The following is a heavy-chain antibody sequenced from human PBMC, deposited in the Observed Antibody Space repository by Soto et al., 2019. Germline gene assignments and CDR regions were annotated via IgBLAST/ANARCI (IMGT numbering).Heavy chain of an antibody. Sequence: QVQLQQWGAGLLKPSETLSLTCAVYGGSFSGYYWSWIRQPPGKGLEWIGEINHSGSTNYNPSLKSRVTISVDTSKNQFSLKLSSVTAADTAVYYCAIGPSYSSLGGSHGDYWGQGTLVTVSS. CDR2: INHSGST. CDR3: AIGPSYSSLGGSHGDY. CDR1: GGSFSGYY. J-gene: IGHJ4*02. D-gene: IGHD6-19*01. V-gene: IGHV4-34*01.